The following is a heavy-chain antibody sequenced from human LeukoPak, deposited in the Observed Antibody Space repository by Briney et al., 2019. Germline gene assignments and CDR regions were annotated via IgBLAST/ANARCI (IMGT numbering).Heavy chain of an antibody. CDR1: GFTFSSYW. D-gene: IGHD3-22*01. CDR2: IKQDGSEK. J-gene: IGHJ4*02. Sequence: GGSLRLSCAASGFTFSSYWMSWVRQAPGKGLEWVANIKQDGSEKYYVDSVKGRFTISRDNAKNSLHLQMNSLRAEDTAVYYCARGVQWLLYYFDYWGQGTLVTVSS. V-gene: IGHV3-7*01. CDR3: ARGVQWLLYYFDY.